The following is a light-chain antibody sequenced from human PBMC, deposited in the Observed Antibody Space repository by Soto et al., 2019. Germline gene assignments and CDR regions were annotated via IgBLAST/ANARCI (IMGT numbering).Light chain of an antibody. Sequence: EIVLTQSPATLPLSPGERATLSCRASQSVTKYLAWYQQKPGQAPRLLIYDASNRATGIPARFSGSGSGTDFTLTISSLEPEDFVVYYCQQRSNWPRTFGQGTKVEIK. CDR1: QSVTKY. CDR2: DAS. J-gene: IGKJ1*01. CDR3: QQRSNWPRT. V-gene: IGKV3-11*01.